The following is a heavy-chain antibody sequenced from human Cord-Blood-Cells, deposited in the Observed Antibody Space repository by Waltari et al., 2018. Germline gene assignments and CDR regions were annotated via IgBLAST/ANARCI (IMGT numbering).Heavy chain of an antibody. D-gene: IGHD6-6*01. CDR3: ARDASSIAARDAFDI. V-gene: IGHV4-4*07. Sequence: QVQLQESGPGLVKPSETLSLTCTVSAGSISSYYWSWIRQPAGKGLEWIGRIYTSGSTNYSPSLKSRVTMSVDTSKNQFSLKLSSVTAADTAVYYCARDASSIAARDAFDIWGQGTMVTVSS. CDR2: IYTSGST. CDR1: AGSISSYY. J-gene: IGHJ3*02.